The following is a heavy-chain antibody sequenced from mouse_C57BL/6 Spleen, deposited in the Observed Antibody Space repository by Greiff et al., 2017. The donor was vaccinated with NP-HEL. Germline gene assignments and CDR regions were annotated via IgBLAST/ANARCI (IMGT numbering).Heavy chain of an antibody. D-gene: IGHD3-2*02. Sequence: VQLQQPGAELVMPGASVKLSCKASGYTFTSYWMHWVKQRPGQGLEWIGEIDPSDSYTNYNQKFKGKSTLTVDKSSSTAYMQLSSLTSEDSAVYYCATLTAQATGFAYWGQGTLVTVSA. J-gene: IGHJ3*01. CDR2: IDPSDSYT. V-gene: IGHV1-69*01. CDR1: GYTFTSYW. CDR3: ATLTAQATGFAY.